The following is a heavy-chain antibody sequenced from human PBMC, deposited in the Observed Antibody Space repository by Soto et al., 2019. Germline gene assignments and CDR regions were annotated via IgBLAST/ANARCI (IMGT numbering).Heavy chain of an antibody. CDR2: ISYDGSNK. CDR1: GFTFSSYG. Sequence: GGSLRLSCAASGFTFSSYGMHWVRQAPGKGLEWVAVISYDGSNKYYADSVKGRFTISRDNSKNTLYLQMNSLRAEDTAVYYCAKDYGDYEFDYWGQGTLVTVSS. J-gene: IGHJ4*02. D-gene: IGHD4-17*01. CDR3: AKDYGDYEFDY. V-gene: IGHV3-30*18.